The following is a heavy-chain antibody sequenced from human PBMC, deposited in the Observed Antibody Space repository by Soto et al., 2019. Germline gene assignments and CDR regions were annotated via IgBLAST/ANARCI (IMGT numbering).Heavy chain of an antibody. CDR1: GGSISSGGYY. D-gene: IGHD3-10*01. CDR2: IYYSGST. Sequence: SETLSLTCTVSGGSISSGGYYWSWIRQPPGKGLEWIGYIYYSGSTYYNPSLKSRVTISVDTSKNQFSLKLSSVTAADTAVYYCARAPGGFGPNWFDPWGQGTLVTVSS. J-gene: IGHJ5*02. CDR3: ARAPGGFGPNWFDP. V-gene: IGHV4-31*03.